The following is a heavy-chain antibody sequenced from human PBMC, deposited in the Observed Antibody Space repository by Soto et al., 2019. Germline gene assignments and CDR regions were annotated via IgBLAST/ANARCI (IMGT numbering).Heavy chain of an antibody. CDR2: INAGNGNT. J-gene: IGHJ5*02. CDR3: ARALQQLVTPGWFDP. CDR1: GYTFTSYA. V-gene: IGHV1-3*01. D-gene: IGHD6-13*01. Sequence: GASVKVSCKASGYTFTSYAMHWVRQAPGQRLEWMGWINAGNGNTKYSQKFQGRVTITRDTSASTAYMELSSLRSEDTAVYYCARALQQLVTPGWFDPWGQGTLVTVS.